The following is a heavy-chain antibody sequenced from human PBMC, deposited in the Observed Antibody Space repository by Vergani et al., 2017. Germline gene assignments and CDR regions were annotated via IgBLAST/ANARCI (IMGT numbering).Heavy chain of an antibody. D-gene: IGHD2-8*01. V-gene: IGHV4-34*01. J-gene: IGHJ6*03. Sequence: QVQLQQWGGGLLKPSETLSLTCVVNGGSFTSYHWPWIRQSPGEGLEWVGDIDHTGRPDYNPSLKSRLTMSVDKSRNQFSLTLNSVPATDTAIYFCSRVNTDTNGHLYYYYYMDVWGQGTAVTVS. CDR2: IDHTGRP. CDR1: GGSFTSYH. CDR3: SRVNTDTNGHLYYYYYMDV.